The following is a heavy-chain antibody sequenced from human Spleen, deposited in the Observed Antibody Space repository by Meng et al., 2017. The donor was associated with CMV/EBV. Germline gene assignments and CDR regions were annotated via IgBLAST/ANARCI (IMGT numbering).Heavy chain of an antibody. CDR1: GFTVDDED. D-gene: IGHD6-13*01. CDR2: INWNDGST. Sequence: ASGFTVDDEDMSWVRQAPGKGLEWVSGINWNDGSTGYADSVKGRFTISRDNAKNSLYLQMNSLRAEDTALYYCARVRTYSSPGYFDYWGQGTLVTVSS. CDR3: ARVRTYSSPGYFDY. V-gene: IGHV3-20*03. J-gene: IGHJ4*02.